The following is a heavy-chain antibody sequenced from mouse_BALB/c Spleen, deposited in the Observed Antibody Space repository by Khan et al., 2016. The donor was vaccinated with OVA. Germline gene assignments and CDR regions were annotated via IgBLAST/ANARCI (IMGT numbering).Heavy chain of an antibody. CDR1: GYTFTDYY. Sequence: QVQLKQSGAELARPGASVKLSCKASGYTFTDYYINWVRQRTGQGLEWIGDIYPGIGNTYYNEKFKGKATLTADKSSSTAYMQLSSLTSEDSAVYFCARSGTGSFLYWGQGTLVTASA. CDR2: IYPGIGNT. J-gene: IGHJ3*01. CDR3: ARSGTGSFLY. V-gene: IGHV1-77*01. D-gene: IGHD4-1*01.